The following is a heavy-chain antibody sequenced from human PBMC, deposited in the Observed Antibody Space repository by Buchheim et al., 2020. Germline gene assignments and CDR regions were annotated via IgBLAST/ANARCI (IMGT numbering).Heavy chain of an antibody. Sequence: QVQLVESGGGVVQPGRSLRLSCAASGFTFSSYAMHWVRQAPGKGLEWVAVISYDGSNKYYADSVKGRFTISRDTSKNTLYLQMNSLRAEDTAVYYCARSIVVVITIDYWGQGTL. CDR1: GFTFSSYA. CDR2: ISYDGSNK. J-gene: IGHJ4*02. D-gene: IGHD3-22*01. V-gene: IGHV3-30-3*01. CDR3: ARSIVVVITIDY.